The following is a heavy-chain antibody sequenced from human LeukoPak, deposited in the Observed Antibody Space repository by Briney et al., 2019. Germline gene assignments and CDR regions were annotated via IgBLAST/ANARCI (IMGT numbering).Heavy chain of an antibody. J-gene: IGHJ5*02. Sequence: GESLRISCKGSGYSFTTYRINWVRQMPGKGLEWMGRIDPSDSHTNYSQSFQGHVTISVDKSISTAHLHWSSLKASDTAMYYCARQTAAASDNWFDPWGQGTLVTVSS. CDR2: IDPSDSHT. D-gene: IGHD6-13*01. CDR3: ARQTAAASDNWFDP. V-gene: IGHV5-10-1*01. CDR1: GYSFTTYR.